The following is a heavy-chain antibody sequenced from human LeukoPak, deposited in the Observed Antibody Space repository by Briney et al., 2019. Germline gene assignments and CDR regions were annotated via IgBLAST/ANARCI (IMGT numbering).Heavy chain of an antibody. D-gene: IGHD3-9*01. CDR3: AKDGGEYYDILTGYYPRLYYMDV. CDR2: FSGSGGNT. V-gene: IGHV3-23*01. CDR1: GFTFSSFA. J-gene: IGHJ6*03. Sequence: GGSLRLSCAASGFTFSSFAMSWVRQAPGKGLEWVSSFSGSGGNTYYADSVKGRFTISRDNSKNTLYLQMNSLRAEDTAVYYCAKDGGEYYDILTGYYPRLYYMDVWGKGTTVTISS.